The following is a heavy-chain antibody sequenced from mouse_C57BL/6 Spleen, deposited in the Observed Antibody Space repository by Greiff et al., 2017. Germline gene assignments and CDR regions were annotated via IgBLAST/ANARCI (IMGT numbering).Heavy chain of an antibody. CDR1: GFTFSSYT. Sequence: DVQLVESGGGLVKPGGSLKLSCAASGFTFSSYTMSWVRQTPEKRLEWVATISGGGGNTYYPDSVKGRFTISRDNAKNTLYLQMSSLRSEDTALYYCARHGVYYYGRGEYYFDYWGQGTTLTVSS. J-gene: IGHJ2*01. D-gene: IGHD1-1*01. CDR3: ARHGVYYYGRGEYYFDY. V-gene: IGHV5-9*01. CDR2: ISGGGGNT.